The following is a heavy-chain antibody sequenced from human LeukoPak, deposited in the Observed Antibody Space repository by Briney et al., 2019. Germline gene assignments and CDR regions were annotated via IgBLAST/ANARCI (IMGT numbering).Heavy chain of an antibody. CDR3: ARDRRDFWCGYGFGGYMDA. CDR1: GFTFSGYG. CDR2: IWYDGSNK. D-gene: IGHD3-3*01. J-gene: IGHJ6*03. Sequence: AGSLRLSCAASGFTFSGYGMHWVRQAPGKGLEWGAFIWYDGSNKYYADSVKGRFTISRDNSKNTLYLQMNSLRAEDTAVYYCARDRRDFWCGYGFGGYMDAWGKGTTVTVSS. V-gene: IGHV3-33*01.